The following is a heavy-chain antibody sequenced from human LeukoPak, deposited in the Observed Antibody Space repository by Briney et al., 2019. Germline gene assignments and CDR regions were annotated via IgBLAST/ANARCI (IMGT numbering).Heavy chain of an antibody. CDR3: ASPAAGNNYYYYYYMDV. CDR1: GYSISSGYY. CDR2: IYHSGST. D-gene: IGHD6-13*01. V-gene: IGHV4-38-2*02. Sequence: PSETLSLTCTVSGYSISSGYYWGWIRQPPGKGLEWIGSIYHSGSTYYNPSLKSRVTISVDTSKNQFSLKLSSVTAADTAVYYCASPAAGNNYYYYYYMDVWGKGTTVTISS. J-gene: IGHJ6*03.